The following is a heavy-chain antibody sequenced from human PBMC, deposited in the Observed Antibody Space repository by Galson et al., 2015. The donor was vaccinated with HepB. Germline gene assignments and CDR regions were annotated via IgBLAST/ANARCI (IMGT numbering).Heavy chain of an antibody. V-gene: IGHV1-3*01. CDR2: INAGNGNT. Sequence: SVKVSCKASGYTFTSYAMHWVRQAPGQRLEWMGWINAGNGNTKYSQKFQGRVTITRDTSASTAYMELSSLRSEDTAVYYCARGYSGYDALFDYWGQGTLVTVSS. CDR1: GYTFTSYA. J-gene: IGHJ4*02. CDR3: ARGYSGYDALFDY. D-gene: IGHD5-12*01.